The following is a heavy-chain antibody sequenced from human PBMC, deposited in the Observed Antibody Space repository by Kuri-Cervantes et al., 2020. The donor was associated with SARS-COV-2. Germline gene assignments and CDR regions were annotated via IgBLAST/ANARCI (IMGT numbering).Heavy chain of an antibody. CDR1: GGSFSGYY. CDR3: AREGIVGPAYYFDY. V-gene: IGHV4-34*01. CDR2: INRSGST. J-gene: IGHJ4*02. D-gene: IGHD1-26*01. Sequence: SETLSLTCAVYGGSFSGYYWSWIRQPPGKGLEWIGEINRSGSTNYNPSLKSRVTISVDTSKNQFSLKLSSVTAADTAVYYCAREGIVGPAYYFDYWGQGTLVTVSS.